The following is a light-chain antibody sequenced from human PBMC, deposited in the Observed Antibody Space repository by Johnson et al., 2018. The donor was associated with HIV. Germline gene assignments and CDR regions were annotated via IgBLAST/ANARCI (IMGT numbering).Light chain of an antibody. CDR2: ENN. CDR3: GTWDSSLRAYV. Sequence: QSVLTQPPSVSAAPGQRVTISCSGSTSNIGDNYVSWYQHLPGTAHKLLIYENNKRPSGIPDLFSGSKSGTSATLDITGLQSGAEADYYCGTWDSSLRAYVFGNGTKVTVL. V-gene: IGLV1-51*02. J-gene: IGLJ1*01. CDR1: TSNIGDNY.